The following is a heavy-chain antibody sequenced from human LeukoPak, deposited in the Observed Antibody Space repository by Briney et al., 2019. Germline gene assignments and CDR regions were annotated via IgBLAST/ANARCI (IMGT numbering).Heavy chain of an antibody. CDR2: ISAYNGNT. CDR1: GYTFTSYG. J-gene: IGHJ4*02. D-gene: IGHD1-26*01. Sequence: ASVKVSCTASGYTFTSYGISWVRQAPGQGLEWMGWISAYNGNTNYAQMLQGRVTMTTDTSTSTAYLELRSLRSDDTAVYCCARDRVGAIFDGWGQGTLVTVSS. CDR3: ARDRVGAIFDG. V-gene: IGHV1-18*01.